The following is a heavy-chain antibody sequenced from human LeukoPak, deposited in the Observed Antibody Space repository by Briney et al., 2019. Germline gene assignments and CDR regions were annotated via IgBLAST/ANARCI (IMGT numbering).Heavy chain of an antibody. CDR1: GFTFSSYW. J-gene: IGHJ4*02. CDR2: INSDGSST. Sequence: PGGSLRLSCAASGFTFSSYWMHWVRQAPGKGLVWVSRINSDGSSTSYADSVKGRFTISRDNAKNTLYLQMNSLRAEDTALYYCARDRSSVVPAAMFYWGQGTLVTVSS. V-gene: IGHV3-74*01. CDR3: ARDRSSVVPAAMFY. D-gene: IGHD2-2*01.